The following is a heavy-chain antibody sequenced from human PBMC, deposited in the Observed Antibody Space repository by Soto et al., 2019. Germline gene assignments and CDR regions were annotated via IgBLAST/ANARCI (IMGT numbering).Heavy chain of an antibody. CDR3: ARTHLYDILSGYYKYFDY. D-gene: IGHD3-9*01. V-gene: IGHV1-69*06. CDR1: GGTFSSYA. Sequence: QVQLVQSGDEVKKPGSSVQVSCKASGGTFSSYAISWVRQAPGQGVEWMGGFIPIFGTASYAQKFQGRDTSTADKSTSTAYMELSSLRSEDTAVYYCARTHLYDILSGYYKYFDYWLQGTLVTVAS. CDR2: FIPIFGTA. J-gene: IGHJ4*02.